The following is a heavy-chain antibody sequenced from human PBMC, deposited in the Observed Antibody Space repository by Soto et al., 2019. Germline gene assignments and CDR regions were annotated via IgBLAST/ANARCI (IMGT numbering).Heavy chain of an antibody. CDR3: ARHPSIAVAGTNYYYGVDV. Sequence: GESLKISCKGSGYSFTSYWIGWVRQMPGKGLEWMGIIYPGDSDTRYSPSFQGQVTISADKSISTAYLQWSSLKASDTAMYYCARHPSIAVAGTNYYYGVDVWGQGTTVTVSS. V-gene: IGHV5-51*01. CDR1: GYSFTSYW. D-gene: IGHD6-19*01. J-gene: IGHJ6*02. CDR2: IYPGDSDT.